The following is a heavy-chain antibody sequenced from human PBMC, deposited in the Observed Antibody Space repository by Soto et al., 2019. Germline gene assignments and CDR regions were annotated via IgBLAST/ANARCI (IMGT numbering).Heavy chain of an antibody. J-gene: IGHJ4*02. CDR1: RFTFSDYG. V-gene: IGHV3-33*08. CDR3: ARDSVRFLEHFSKDYFDC. D-gene: IGHD3-3*01. Sequence: QVHLVESGGGVVQPGGSLRLSCAGSRFTFSDYGMHWVRQAPGKGLEWVAVLWYDGSGEYYTDSVRGRFTISRVNSKNTLYLQMNNLRDEDTGVYYCARDSVRFLEHFSKDYFDCWGQGTRVTVSS. CDR2: LWYDGSGE.